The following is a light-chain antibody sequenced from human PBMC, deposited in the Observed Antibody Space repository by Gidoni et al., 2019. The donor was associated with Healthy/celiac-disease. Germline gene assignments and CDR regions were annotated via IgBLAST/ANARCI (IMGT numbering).Light chain of an antibody. CDR1: MSISSC. CDR3: QQYNSCSGT. CDR2: KAS. V-gene: IGKV1-5*03. Sequence: IQMTHSPSTLSASVGYRSTITCRGSMSISSCLAWYQQKTGKAPKILIYKASSLESGGPSRMSGSGSETEFTITISSLQPDDYATYFCQQYNSCSGTFGEGTRLEIK. J-gene: IGKJ2*01.